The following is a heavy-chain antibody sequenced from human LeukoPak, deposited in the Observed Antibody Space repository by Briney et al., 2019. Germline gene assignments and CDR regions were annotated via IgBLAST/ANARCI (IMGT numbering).Heavy chain of an antibody. CDR3: ARGLGGSKGDY. CDR1: GGSSSGYY. CDR2: INHSGST. V-gene: IGHV4-34*01. D-gene: IGHD2-15*01. Sequence: SETLSLTCAVYGGSSSGYYWSWIRQPPGKGLEWIGEINHSGSTNYNPSLKSRVTISVDTSKNQFSLKLSSVTAADTAVYYCARGLGGSKGDYWGQGTLVTVSS. J-gene: IGHJ4*02.